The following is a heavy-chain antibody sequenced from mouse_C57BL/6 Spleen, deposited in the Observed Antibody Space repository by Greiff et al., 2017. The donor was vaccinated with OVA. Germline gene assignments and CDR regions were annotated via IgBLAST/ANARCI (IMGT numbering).Heavy chain of an antibody. CDR3: ARAPDSLDY. D-gene: IGHD3-2*01. CDR1: GYTFTSYW. Sequence: QVQLQQSGAELAKPGASVKLSCKASGYTFTSYWMHWVKQRPGQGLEWIGYISPSSGYTKYNQKFKDKATLTADKSSSTAYMQLSSLTDEDSAVDYCARAPDSLDYWGKGTTLTVSS. V-gene: IGHV1-7*01. CDR2: ISPSSGYT. J-gene: IGHJ2*01.